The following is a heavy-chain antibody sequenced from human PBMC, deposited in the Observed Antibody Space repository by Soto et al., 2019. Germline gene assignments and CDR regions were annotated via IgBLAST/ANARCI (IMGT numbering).Heavy chain of an antibody. CDR3: ARVGYDFWSGYYFDY. V-gene: IGHV3-7*01. Sequence: GGSLRLSCAASGFTFSSYWMSWVRLAPGKGLEWVANIKQDGSEKYYVDSVKGRFTISRDNAKNSLYLQMNSLRAEDTAVYYCARVGYDFWSGYYFDYWGQGTLVTVSS. CDR1: GFTFSSYW. CDR2: IKQDGSEK. D-gene: IGHD3-3*01. J-gene: IGHJ4*02.